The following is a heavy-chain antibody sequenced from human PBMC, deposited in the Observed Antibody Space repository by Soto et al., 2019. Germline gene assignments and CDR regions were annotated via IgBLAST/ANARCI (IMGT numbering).Heavy chain of an antibody. Sequence: GGSLRLSCAASGFPFSFYSMNWVRQAPGKGLEWISYITSTSSAINYADSVRGRFTISRDNAMRSLFLHMDSLRDEDTAVYYCARDGKGAAYTHGPYYFDYWGQGALVTVSS. J-gene: IGHJ4*02. CDR3: ARDGKGAAYTHGPYYFDY. CDR1: GFPFSFYS. V-gene: IGHV3-48*02. D-gene: IGHD1-1*01. CDR2: ITSTSSAI.